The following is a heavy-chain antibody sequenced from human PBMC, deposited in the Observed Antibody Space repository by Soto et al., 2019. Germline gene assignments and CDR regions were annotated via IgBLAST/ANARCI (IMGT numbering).Heavy chain of an antibody. V-gene: IGHV3-23*01. CDR2: ISGGGDTT. J-gene: IGHJ4*02. CDR1: GFTFNSFS. D-gene: IGHD3-3*01. Sequence: EVQLLESGGGLVQPGGSLRLSCAASGFTFNSFSMSWVRQAPGKGLEWVAAISGGGDTTYYADSVKGRFPISRDNSKNTLYLQMNSLTGEDTAVYYCANRTIFGVSRLFDYWGQGIMVTVSS. CDR3: ANRTIFGVSRLFDY.